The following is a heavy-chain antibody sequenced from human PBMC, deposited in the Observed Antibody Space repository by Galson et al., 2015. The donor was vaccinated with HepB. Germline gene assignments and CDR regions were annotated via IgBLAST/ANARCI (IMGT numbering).Heavy chain of an antibody. CDR3: ARWSGSSSDYDAFDI. CDR1: GFTFSSYW. Sequence: SLRLSCAASGFTFSSYWMSWVRQAPGKGLEWVANIKQDGSEKYYVDSVKGRFTISRDNAKNSLYLQMNSLRAEDTAVYYCARWSGSSSDYDAFDIWGQGTMVTVSS. J-gene: IGHJ3*02. CDR2: IKQDGSEK. V-gene: IGHV3-7*01. D-gene: IGHD6-6*01.